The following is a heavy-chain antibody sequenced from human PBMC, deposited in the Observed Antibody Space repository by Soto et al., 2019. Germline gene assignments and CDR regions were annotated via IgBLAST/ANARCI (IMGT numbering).Heavy chain of an antibody. Sequence: QVQLQESGPGLVKPSETLSLTCTVSGGSVSSGSYYWSWIRQPPGKGLEWIGYIYYSGSTNYNPSLKSRVTISVDTSKNQFSLKLSSVTAADTAVYYCAREHSGYATDFDYWGQGTLVTVSS. CDR3: AREHSGYATDFDY. CDR2: IYYSGST. D-gene: IGHD5-12*01. V-gene: IGHV4-61*01. CDR1: GGSVSSGSYY. J-gene: IGHJ4*02.